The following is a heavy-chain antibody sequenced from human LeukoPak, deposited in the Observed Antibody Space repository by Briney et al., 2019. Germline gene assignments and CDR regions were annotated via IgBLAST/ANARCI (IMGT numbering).Heavy chain of an antibody. D-gene: IGHD1-26*01. V-gene: IGHV4-34*01. CDR3: ARVCVGRYYYYGMDV. CDR2: INHSGST. CDR1: GGSFSGYY. Sequence: SETLSLTCAVYGGSFSGYYWSWIRQPPGKGLEWIGEINHSGSTNYNPSLKSRVTISVDTSKNQFSLKLSSVTAADTAVYYCARVCVGRYYYYGMDVWGQGTTVTASS. J-gene: IGHJ6*02.